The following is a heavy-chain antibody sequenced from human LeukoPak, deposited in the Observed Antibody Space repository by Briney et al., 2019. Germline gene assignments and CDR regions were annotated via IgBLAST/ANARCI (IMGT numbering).Heavy chain of an antibody. D-gene: IGHD5-18*01. CDR1: GYSITNYW. J-gene: IGHJ4*02. CDR2: IYPADSDT. CDR3: ARPSGYIYCSYFDY. Sequence: GESLKISCRGSGYSITNYWIGWLRQMPGKGLEWMGIIYPADSDTKYSPSFQGHVTISADNSISTAYLQWSSLKASDTAMYYCARPSGYIYCSYFDYWGQGTLVTVSS. V-gene: IGHV5-51*01.